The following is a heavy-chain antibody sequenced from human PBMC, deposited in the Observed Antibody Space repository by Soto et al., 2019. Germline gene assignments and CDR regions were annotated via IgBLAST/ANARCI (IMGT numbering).Heavy chain of an antibody. J-gene: IGHJ4*02. Sequence: SETLSLTCTVPGGSISSSSYYWGWIRQPPGKGLEWIGSIYYSGSTYYNPSLKSRVTISVDTSKNQFSLKLSSVTAADTAVYYCARLQSRIFDYWGQGTLVNVS. CDR1: GGSISSSSYY. CDR2: IYYSGST. V-gene: IGHV4-39*01. CDR3: ARLQSRIFDY.